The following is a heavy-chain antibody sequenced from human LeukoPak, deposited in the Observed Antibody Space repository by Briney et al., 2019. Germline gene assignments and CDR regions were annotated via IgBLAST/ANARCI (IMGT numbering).Heavy chain of an antibody. CDR3: ARGTWATLYYYYMDV. Sequence: PGGSLRLSCAASGFTFSSYWMHWVRQAPGKVLVWVSRINSDGSSTSYADSVKGRFTISRDNAKNTLYLQMNSLRAEDTAVYYCARGTWATLYYYYMDVWGKGTTVTVSS. J-gene: IGHJ6*03. CDR1: GFTFSSYW. D-gene: IGHD5-24*01. CDR2: INSDGSST. V-gene: IGHV3-74*01.